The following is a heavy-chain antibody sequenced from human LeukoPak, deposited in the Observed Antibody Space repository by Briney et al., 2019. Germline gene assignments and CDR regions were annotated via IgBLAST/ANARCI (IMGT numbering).Heavy chain of an antibody. CDR1: GGSISSYY. CDR2: IYYSGST. Sequence: SETLSLTCTVSGGSISSYYWSWIRQPPGKGLEWIGYIYYSGSTNYNPSLKSRATISVDTSKNQFSLKLSSVTAADTAVYYCARTYCTNGVCLFDYWGQGTLVTVSS. D-gene: IGHD2-8*01. CDR3: ARTYCTNGVCLFDY. V-gene: IGHV4-59*12. J-gene: IGHJ4*02.